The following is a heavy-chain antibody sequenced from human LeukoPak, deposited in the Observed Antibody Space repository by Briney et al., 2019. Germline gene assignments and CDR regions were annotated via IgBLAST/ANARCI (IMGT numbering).Heavy chain of an antibody. J-gene: IGHJ4*02. V-gene: IGHV4-61*02. D-gene: IGHD5-18*01. Sequence: PSETLSLTCTVSGGSISSDSYYWSWIRQPAGKGLQWIGRIYISGSTNYNPSLKSRLTISIDTSKNQFSLRLNSVTAADTAVYYCARGGYIYGIWGQGTLVTVSP. CDR2: IYISGST. CDR1: GGSISSDSYY. CDR3: ARGGYIYGI.